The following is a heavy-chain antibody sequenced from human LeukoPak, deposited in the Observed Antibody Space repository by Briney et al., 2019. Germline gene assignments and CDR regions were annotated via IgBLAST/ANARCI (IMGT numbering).Heavy chain of an antibody. CDR1: GGSINSYY. CDR3: ARRVPYDSSGFDY. CDR2: IYYSGST. V-gene: IGHV4-59*08. Sequence: SETLSLTCTVSGGSINSYYWNWIRQPPGKGLDWIGYIYYSGSTNYNPSLKSRVTISVDTSKNQFSLKLSSVTAADTAVYYCARRVPYDSSGFDYWGQGTLVTVSS. J-gene: IGHJ4*02. D-gene: IGHD3-22*01.